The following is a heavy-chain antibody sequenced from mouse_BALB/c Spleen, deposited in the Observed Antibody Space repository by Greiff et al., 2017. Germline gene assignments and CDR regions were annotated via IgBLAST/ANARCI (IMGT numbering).Heavy chain of an antibody. D-gene: IGHD3-1*01. CDR2: ISSGGGST. Sequence: EVHLVESGGGLVKPGGSLKLSCAASGFAFSSYDMSWVRQTPEKRLEWVAYISSGGGSTYYPDTVKGRFTISRDNAKNTLYLQMSRLKSEDTAMYYCARQRSGYYFDYWGQGTTLTGSS. CDR3: ARQRSGYYFDY. V-gene: IGHV5-12-1*01. J-gene: IGHJ2*01. CDR1: GFAFSSYD.